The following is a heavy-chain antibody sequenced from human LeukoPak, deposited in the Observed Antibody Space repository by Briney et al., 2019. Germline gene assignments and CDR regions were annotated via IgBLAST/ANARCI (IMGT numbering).Heavy chain of an antibody. CDR2: MNPNSGNT. Sequence: ASVKVSCKASGYTFTSYDINRVRQATGQGLEWMGWMNPNSGNTGYAQKFQGRVTMTRNTSISTAYMELSSLRSEDTAVYYCARGMTTGGTPYYYYYMDVWGKGTTVTVSS. CDR3: ARGMTTGGTPYYYYYMDV. CDR1: GYTFTSYD. V-gene: IGHV1-8*01. J-gene: IGHJ6*03. D-gene: IGHD4-11*01.